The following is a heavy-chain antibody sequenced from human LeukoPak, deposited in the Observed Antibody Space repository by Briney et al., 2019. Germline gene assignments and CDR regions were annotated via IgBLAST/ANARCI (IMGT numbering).Heavy chain of an antibody. J-gene: IGHJ5*02. Sequence: GGSLRLSCAVSGFTVSSNYMSWARQAPGKGLEWVSIIYSDGRTYYADSVKGRFTISRDNSKNTLYLQMNSLRAEDTAVYYCAREVQWELHNWFDPWGQGTLVTVSS. CDR3: AREVQWELHNWFDP. V-gene: IGHV3-53*01. CDR2: IYSDGRT. D-gene: IGHD1-26*01. CDR1: GFTVSSNY.